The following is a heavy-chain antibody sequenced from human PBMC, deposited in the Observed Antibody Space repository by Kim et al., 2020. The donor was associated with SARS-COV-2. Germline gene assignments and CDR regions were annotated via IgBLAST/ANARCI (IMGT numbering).Heavy chain of an antibody. V-gene: IGHV3-23*01. D-gene: IGHD6-13*01. CDR3: AKDAPGSGRQQLVSWFDP. Sequence: GGSLRLSCAASGFTFSSYAMSWVRQAPGKGLEWVSAISGSGGSTYYADSVKGRFTISRDNSKNTLYLQMNSLRAEDTAVYYCAKDAPGSGRQQLVSWFDPWGQGTLVTVSS. CDR2: ISGSGGST. J-gene: IGHJ5*02. CDR1: GFTFSSYA.